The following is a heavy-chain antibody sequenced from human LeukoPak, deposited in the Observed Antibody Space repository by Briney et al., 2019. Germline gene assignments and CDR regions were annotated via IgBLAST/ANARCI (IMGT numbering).Heavy chain of an antibody. V-gene: IGHV4-39*01. CDR1: GGSISSRSYY. J-gene: IGHJ3*02. D-gene: IGHD3-10*01. CDR2: MYYSGST. Sequence: PSETLSLTCTVSGGSISSRSYYWGWIRQPPGKGLEWIGCMYYSGSTYYNPSLKSRLTIAVDTSKNQFSLNLSSVTAADTAVYYCARHGYYGSGTLDIWGQGTKVTVS. CDR3: ARHGYYGSGTLDI.